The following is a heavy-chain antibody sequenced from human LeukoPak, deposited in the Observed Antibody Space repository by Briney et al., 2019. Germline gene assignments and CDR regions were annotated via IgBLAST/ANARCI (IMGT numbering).Heavy chain of an antibody. CDR2: INHSGST. CDR3: ARDRFGHFDY. V-gene: IGHV4-34*01. Sequence: PSETLSLTCAVYGGSFSGYYWSWIRQPPGKGLEWIGEINHSGSTNYNPSLKSRVTISVDTSKNQFSLKLSPVTAADTAVYYCARDRFGHFDYWGQGTLVTVSS. CDR1: GGSFSGYY. D-gene: IGHD3-10*01. J-gene: IGHJ4*02.